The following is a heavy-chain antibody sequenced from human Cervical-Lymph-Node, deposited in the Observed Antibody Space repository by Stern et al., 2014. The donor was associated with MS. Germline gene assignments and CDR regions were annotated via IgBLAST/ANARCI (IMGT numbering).Heavy chain of an antibody. Sequence: VQLVESGAEVKKPGASVKVSCKTSGYTFTSDDINWVRQASGQGLEWMGWMNPDSDDPGYAQKFQGRLTITRYTSMSTAYMELTTLKSEDTAVYDSTKAWDSWGQGTLVIVSS. J-gene: IGHJ4*02. V-gene: IGHV1-8*03. CDR1: GYTFTSDD. CDR3: TKAWDS. CDR2: MNPDSDDP.